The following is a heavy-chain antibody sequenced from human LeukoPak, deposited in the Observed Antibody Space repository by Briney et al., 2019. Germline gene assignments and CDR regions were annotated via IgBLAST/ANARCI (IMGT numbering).Heavy chain of an antibody. V-gene: IGHV3-66*01. Sequence: GGSLRLSCAASGFTVSSNYMSWVRQAPGKGLEWVSVIYSGGSTYYADSVKGGFTISRDNSKNTLYLQMNSLRAEDTAVYYCASSTVVISGDAFDIWGQGTMVTVSS. CDR1: GFTVSSNY. CDR3: ASSTVVISGDAFDI. J-gene: IGHJ3*02. D-gene: IGHD3-22*01. CDR2: IYSGGST.